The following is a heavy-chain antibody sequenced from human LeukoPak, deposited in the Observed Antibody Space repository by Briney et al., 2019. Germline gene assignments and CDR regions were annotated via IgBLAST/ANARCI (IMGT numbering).Heavy chain of an antibody. CDR2: IYYSGST. J-gene: IGHJ4*02. CDR3: ARHSEDVVADYTAMFFDH. V-gene: IGHV4-39*01. D-gene: IGHD5-18*01. CDR1: GGSISSSSYY. Sequence: HSETLSLTCTVSGGSISSSSYYWGWIRQPPGKGLEWIGSIYYSGSTYYNPSLKSRVTISVDTSKNQFSLKLSSVTAADTAVYYCARHSEDVVADYTAMFFDHWGQGTLVTVSS.